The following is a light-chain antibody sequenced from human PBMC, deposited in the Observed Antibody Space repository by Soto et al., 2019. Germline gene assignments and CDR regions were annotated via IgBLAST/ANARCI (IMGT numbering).Light chain of an antibody. Sequence: DIQMTQSPSSLSASVGETITITCRASQSISSSLNWFQHSPGQPSKLLLFAASNLHAGVPPRFSGSGSGTSFSLSIRSLQPEDFATYYCQQSFNLPRTFGPGTRVEFK. CDR1: QSISSS. V-gene: IGKV1-39*01. J-gene: IGKJ1*01. CDR3: QQSFNLPRT. CDR2: AAS.